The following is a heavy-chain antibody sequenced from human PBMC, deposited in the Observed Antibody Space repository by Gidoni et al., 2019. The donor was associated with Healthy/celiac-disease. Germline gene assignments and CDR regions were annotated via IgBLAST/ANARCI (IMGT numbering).Heavy chain of an antibody. Sequence: QVQPQQWGAGLLKPSETLSLTCAVYGGSFSGYYWRWIRQPPGKGLEWIGEINHSGSTNYSPSLRSRVTISVDTSKNQFSLKLNSVTAADTAVYYCARTVRCSSTSCYPLVQYSYGYYFDYWGQGTLVTVSS. CDR3: ARTVRCSSTSCYPLVQYSYGYYFDY. D-gene: IGHD2-2*01. CDR2: INHSGST. CDR1: GGSFSGYY. V-gene: IGHV4-34*01. J-gene: IGHJ4*02.